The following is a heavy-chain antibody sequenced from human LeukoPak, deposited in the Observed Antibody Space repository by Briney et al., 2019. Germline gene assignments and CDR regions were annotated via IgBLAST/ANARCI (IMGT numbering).Heavy chain of an antibody. J-gene: IGHJ4*02. CDR2: VSRTGSTK. CDR1: GFTFSSFA. CDR3: AKRKNSPGYSSLDQ. V-gene: IGHV3-23*01. Sequence: GRSLRLSCAASGFTFSSFALDWVRQAPGRGLEWISVVSRTGSTKYYADSVKGRFTVSRDNSKNTVYLQMNSLRVDDSAVYYCAKRKNSPGYSSLDQWGQGTLVTVSS. D-gene: IGHD2-15*01.